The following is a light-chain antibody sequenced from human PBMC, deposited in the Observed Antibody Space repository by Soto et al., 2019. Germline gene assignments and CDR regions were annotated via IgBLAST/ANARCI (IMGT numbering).Light chain of an antibody. CDR3: QSYDSSLSGSVV. V-gene: IGLV1-40*01. J-gene: IGLJ2*01. CDR2: GNS. Sequence: QSVLTQPPSVSGAPGQRVTISCTGSSSNIGAGYDVHWYQQLPGTAPKLLIYGNSNRPSGVPDRFSGSKSGTSASLAITGLQAEDEADYYCQSYDSSLSGSVVFGGGTKPDRP. CDR1: SSNIGAGYD.